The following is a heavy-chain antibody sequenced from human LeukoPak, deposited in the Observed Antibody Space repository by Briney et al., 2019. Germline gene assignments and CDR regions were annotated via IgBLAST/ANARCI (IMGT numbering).Heavy chain of an antibody. V-gene: IGHV1-2*02. CDR3: ARGVGLYSSSWYVYY. CDR1: GYTFTGYY. Sequence: ASVKVSCKASGYTFTGYYMHWVRQAPRQGLEWMGWINPNSGGTNYAQKFQGRVTMTRDTSISTAYMELSRLRSDDTAVYYCARGVGLYSSSWYVYYWGQGTLVTVSS. D-gene: IGHD6-13*01. J-gene: IGHJ4*02. CDR2: INPNSGGT.